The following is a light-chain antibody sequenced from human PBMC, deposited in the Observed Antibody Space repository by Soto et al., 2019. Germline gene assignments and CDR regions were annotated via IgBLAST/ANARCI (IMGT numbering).Light chain of an antibody. J-gene: IGKJ1*01. CDR2: GAS. Sequence: EIVMTQSPATLSVFPEERATISCRASQRVSSNLAWYQQKPGQAPRLLIYGASTRATGIPARFSGSGSGTEFTLTISSLQSEDFAVYYCQQYNNWPQTFGHGTKVDIK. CDR1: QRVSSN. V-gene: IGKV3-15*01. CDR3: QQYNNWPQT.